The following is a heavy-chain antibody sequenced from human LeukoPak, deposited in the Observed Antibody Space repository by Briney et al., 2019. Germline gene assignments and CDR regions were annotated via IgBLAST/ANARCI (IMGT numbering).Heavy chain of an antibody. CDR2: ISTYNGNT. J-gene: IGHJ4*02. CDR3: ARGDLLAVVPYW. D-gene: IGHD2-15*01. CDR1: GYTFTNYG. Sequence: ASVKVSCKASGYTFTNYGISWVRQAPGQELEWMGWISTYNGNTNYAQSLQGRVTMTTDTSMGTAYMELRSLRSEDTAVYYCARGDLLAVVPYWWGQGTLVTVSS. V-gene: IGHV1-18*01.